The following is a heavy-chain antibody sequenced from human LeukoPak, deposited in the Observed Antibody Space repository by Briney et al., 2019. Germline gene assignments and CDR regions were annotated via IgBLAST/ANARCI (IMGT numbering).Heavy chain of an antibody. J-gene: IGHJ4*02. Sequence: GGSLRFYGAASGFTCRDFEMNWLRHGPGNELEWVSYTNSSGSTIDYADSVKDRMTISRYSTKSYLLLQRNNLRAEDTGRYSCARVWVGACDYWGQGALVTVSS. D-gene: IGHD1-26*01. CDR2: TNSSGSTI. V-gene: IGHV3-48*03. CDR1: GFTCRDFE. CDR3: ARVWVGACDY.